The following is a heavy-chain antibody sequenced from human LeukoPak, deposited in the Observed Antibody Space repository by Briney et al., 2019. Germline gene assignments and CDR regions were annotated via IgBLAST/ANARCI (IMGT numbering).Heavy chain of an antibody. Sequence: GGSLRLSCAASGFIFSDYYMSWNRQAPGKGLEWISYISISSTYTTYADSVKGRFTISRDNSKNTLYLQMTSLRAEDTAVYYCAKDQVWIVVGSFDYWGQGTLVTVSS. CDR2: ISISSTYT. CDR1: GFIFSDYY. J-gene: IGHJ4*02. CDR3: AKDQVWIVVGSFDY. D-gene: IGHD3-22*01. V-gene: IGHV3-11*05.